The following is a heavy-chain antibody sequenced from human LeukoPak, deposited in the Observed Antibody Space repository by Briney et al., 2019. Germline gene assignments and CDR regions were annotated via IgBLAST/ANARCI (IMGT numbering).Heavy chain of an antibody. CDR3: AKDYDSSGYYNY. J-gene: IGHJ4*02. Sequence: GGSLRLSCTATGFIFRSYAMTWVRQAPNKGLEWVSSISGSGGSTYYADSVKGRFTISRDNSKNTLYLQMNSLRAEDTAVYYCAKDYDSSGYYNYWGQGTLVTVSS. CDR1: GFIFRSYA. V-gene: IGHV3-23*01. D-gene: IGHD3-22*01. CDR2: ISGSGGST.